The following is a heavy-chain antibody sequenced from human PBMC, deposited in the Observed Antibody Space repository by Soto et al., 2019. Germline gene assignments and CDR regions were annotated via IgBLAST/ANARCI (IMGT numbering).Heavy chain of an antibody. D-gene: IGHD2-15*01. CDR3: VRTSLVVAAATREDY. CDR1: GFTFSSSW. Sequence: VQLVESGGVLVQPGAPLILSCAASGFTFSSSWMHWVRQAPGKGLVWVSRSDGSSTSYADSVKGRFTISRDTAKNTLYLQMNSLRAEDTAVYYCVRTSLVVAAATREDYWGQGTMVTVSS. V-gene: IGHV3-74*01. J-gene: IGHJ4*02. CDR2: SDGSST.